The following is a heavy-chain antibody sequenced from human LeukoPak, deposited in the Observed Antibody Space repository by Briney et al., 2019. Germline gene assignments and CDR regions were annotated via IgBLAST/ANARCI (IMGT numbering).Heavy chain of an antibody. CDR3: ARQGYNSGRLFDY. CDR2: VYYTGSI. V-gene: IGHV4-39*01. Sequence: PSETLSLTCTVSRGSISNSDYYWGWIRQSPGKGLEWIGSVYYTGSIYSNPSLRGRVAMSVDTSKNHFSLNLTSATASDTAVYFCARQGYNSGRLFDYWGQGSLVTVSS. CDR1: RGSISNSDYY. D-gene: IGHD6-19*01. J-gene: IGHJ4*02.